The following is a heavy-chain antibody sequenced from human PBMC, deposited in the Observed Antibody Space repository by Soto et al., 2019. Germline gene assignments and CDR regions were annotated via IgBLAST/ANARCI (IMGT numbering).Heavy chain of an antibody. D-gene: IGHD2-8*01. CDR3: ASFGNNGVCYLVLDY. V-gene: IGHV1-3*01. Sequence: ASVKVSCKASGYTFTSYAMHWVRQAPGQRLEWMGWINAGNGNTKYSQKFQGRVTITRDTSASTAYMELSSLRSEDKAVYYCASFGNNGVCYLVLDYWRQVPLVTVSP. J-gene: IGHJ4*02. CDR2: INAGNGNT. CDR1: GYTFTSYA.